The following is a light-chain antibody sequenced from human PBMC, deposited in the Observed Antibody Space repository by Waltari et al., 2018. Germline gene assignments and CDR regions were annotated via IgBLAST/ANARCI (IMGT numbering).Light chain of an antibody. CDR2: AAS. Sequence: VLTQSPDTLSLSPGGRATLSCRASQSLSRSRLAWYQQKPGQAPRLLIYAASSRATCIPDRFSGSGSGTDCSLTISRVEPEEVAVYYCQQYSSSVMYTFGQGTKLEIQ. V-gene: IGKV3-20*01. CDR1: QSLSRSR. J-gene: IGKJ2*01. CDR3: QQYSSSVMYT.